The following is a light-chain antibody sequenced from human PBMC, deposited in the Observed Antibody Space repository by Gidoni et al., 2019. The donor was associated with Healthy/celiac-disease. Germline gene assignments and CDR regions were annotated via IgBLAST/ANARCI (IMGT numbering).Light chain of an antibody. Sequence: DIVMTQSPLSLPVTPGEPASISCRSSQSLLHSKGYNYLDWYLQTPGQSPHLLIYLGSNRASGVPDRFSGSGSGTDFTLKISRVEAEDVGVSYCMQALQTPWTFGQGTKVEI. CDR2: LGS. J-gene: IGKJ1*01. V-gene: IGKV2-28*01. CDR3: MQALQTPWT. CDR1: QSLLHSKGYNY.